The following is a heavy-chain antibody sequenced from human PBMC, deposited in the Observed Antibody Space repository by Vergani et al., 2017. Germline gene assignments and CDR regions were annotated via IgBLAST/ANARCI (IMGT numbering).Heavy chain of an antibody. D-gene: IGHD5-12*01. Sequence: EVQVVESGGGLVQPVGSLRLSCSATGFTLSRYWMHWVRQTPGKGFVWVTRISDDGFNTNYADSVKGRFTISGDTANNTLYVQMNSLRPDDTAVYYCARAVATWTRGIDVCVRGTTVTVS. CDR3: ARAVATWTRGIDV. CDR1: GFTLSRYW. V-gene: IGHV3-74*01. J-gene: IGHJ6*02. CDR2: ISDDGFNT.